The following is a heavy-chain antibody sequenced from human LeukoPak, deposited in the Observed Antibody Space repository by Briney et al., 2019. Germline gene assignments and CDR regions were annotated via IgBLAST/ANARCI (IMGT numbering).Heavy chain of an antibody. Sequence: GRSLRLSCAASGFTFNSYNMHWVRQAPGKGLEWVAFISYGGTNKFCGDSVKGRFTISRDDSKNMFYLEMNSLTIEDTAIYYCARGHQNGASYYNYWGQGTLVTVSS. D-gene: IGHD1-26*01. J-gene: IGHJ4*02. V-gene: IGHV3-30*04. CDR3: ARGHQNGASYYNY. CDR1: GFTFNSYN. CDR2: ISYGGTNK.